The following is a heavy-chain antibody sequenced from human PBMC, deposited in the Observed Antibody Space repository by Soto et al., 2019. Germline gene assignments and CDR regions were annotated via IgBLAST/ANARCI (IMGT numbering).Heavy chain of an antibody. CDR3: ARDRLHYYDSSGPDAFDI. D-gene: IGHD3-22*01. J-gene: IGHJ3*02. V-gene: IGHV1-69*06. CDR1: GGTFSSYA. Sequence: SVKVSCKASGGTFSSYAISWVRQAPGQGLEWMGGIIPIFGTANYAQKSQGRVTITADKSTSTAYMELSSLRSEDTAVYYCARDRLHYYDSSGPDAFDIWGQGTMVTVSS. CDR2: IIPIFGTA.